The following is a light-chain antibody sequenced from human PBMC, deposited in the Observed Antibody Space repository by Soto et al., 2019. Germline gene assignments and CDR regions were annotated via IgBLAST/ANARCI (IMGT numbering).Light chain of an antibody. CDR1: SSNIGSNY. J-gene: IGLJ2*01. CDR2: RNN. V-gene: IGLV1-47*01. Sequence: QSVLTQPPSASGTPGQRVTISCSGSSSNIGSNYVYWYQQLPGTAPKLLIYRNNQRPSGVPDRFSGSKSGTSASLAISGLRSEDEADYCCAAWDDSLRAVFGGGTKLTVL. CDR3: AAWDDSLRAV.